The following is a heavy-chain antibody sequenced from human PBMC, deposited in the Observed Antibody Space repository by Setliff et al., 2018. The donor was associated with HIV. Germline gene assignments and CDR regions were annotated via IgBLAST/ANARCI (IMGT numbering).Heavy chain of an antibody. D-gene: IGHD2-2*01. CDR3: ARHAGRENQLPHTYYYYMDV. CDR2: IHNSGTT. V-gene: IGHV4-38-2*01. J-gene: IGHJ6*03. CDR1: GYSISSGYY. Sequence: KPSETLSLTCAVSGYSISSGYYWAWIRQSPGKGLDWIGSIHNSGTTYYNPSLKSRVTISVDTTTNQVSLQVNSVTAVDTAVYYCARHAGRENQLPHTYYYYMDVWGKGATVTVSS.